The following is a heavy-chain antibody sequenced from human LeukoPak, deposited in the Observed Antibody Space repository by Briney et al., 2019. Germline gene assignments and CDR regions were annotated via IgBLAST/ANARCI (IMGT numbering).Heavy chain of an antibody. Sequence: GGSLRLSCAASGFLFSSYEMNWVRRAPGKGLDWVSYVSSRSRTIDYADSVKGRFTISRDNAKNSLYLQMDSLRTEDTALYYCARVVSTGNDFDSWGQGTLVTVSS. CDR2: VSSRSRTI. V-gene: IGHV3-48*03. D-gene: IGHD5/OR15-5a*01. CDR1: GFLFSSYE. CDR3: ARVVSTGNDFDS. J-gene: IGHJ5*01.